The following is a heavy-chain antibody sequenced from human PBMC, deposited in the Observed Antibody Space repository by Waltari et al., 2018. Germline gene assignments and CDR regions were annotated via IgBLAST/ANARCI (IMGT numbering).Heavy chain of an antibody. CDR2: INPSGGST. Sequence: QVQLVQSGAEVKKPGASVKVSCKASGYTFTSYYMHWVRQAPGQGLEWMGIINPSGGSTSYAQKFQGRVTMTRDTSTSTVYMELSSLRSEDTAVYYCAREGRDYDFWSGYRNNWFDPWGQGTLVTVSS. CDR1: GYTFTSYY. V-gene: IGHV1-46*01. J-gene: IGHJ5*02. D-gene: IGHD3-3*01. CDR3: AREGRDYDFWSGYRNNWFDP.